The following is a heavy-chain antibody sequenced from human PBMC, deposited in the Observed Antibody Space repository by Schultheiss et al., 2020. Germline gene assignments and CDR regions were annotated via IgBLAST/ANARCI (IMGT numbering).Heavy chain of an antibody. CDR2: MNPNSGNT. CDR3: AREANAYEFVGLDP. Sequence: ASVKVSCKASGYTFTSYDINWVRQATGQGLEWMGWMNPNSGNTGYAQKFQGRVTMTRNTSISTAYMELSSLRSEDTAVYYCAREANAYEFVGLDPWGQGTLVTVSS. D-gene: IGHD5-12*01. CDR1: GYTFTSYD. J-gene: IGHJ5*02. V-gene: IGHV1-8*01.